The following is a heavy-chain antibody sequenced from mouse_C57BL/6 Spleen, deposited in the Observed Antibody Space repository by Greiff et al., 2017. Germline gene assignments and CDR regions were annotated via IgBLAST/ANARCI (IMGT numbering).Heavy chain of an antibody. Sequence: QVQLQQSGAELVRPGASVTLSCKASGYTFTDYDMHWVKQTPVHGLEWVGAIDPETVGTAYNQKFKGKAILNADKSSSTAYMELRSLTSEDSAVYYCTRLPDYWGQGTTLTVSS. CDR3: TRLPDY. J-gene: IGHJ2*01. V-gene: IGHV1-15*01. CDR1: GYTFTDYD. CDR2: IDPETVGT.